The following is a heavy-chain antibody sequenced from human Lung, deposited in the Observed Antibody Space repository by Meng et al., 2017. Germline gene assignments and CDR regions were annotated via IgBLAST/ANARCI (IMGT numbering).Heavy chain of an antibody. CDR2: INHSGST. V-gene: IGHV4-34*01. J-gene: IGHJ4*02. D-gene: IGHD4-11*01. CDR3: ARGPTTMAHDFDY. CDR1: GGSFSDYY. Sequence: VMLQQWAAGLLSPSETLPLTCVVAGGSFSDYYWSWIRQPPGKGLEWIGEINHSGSTNYNPSLESRATISVDTSQNNLSLKLSSVTAADSAVYYCARGPTTMAHDFDYWGQGTLVTVSS.